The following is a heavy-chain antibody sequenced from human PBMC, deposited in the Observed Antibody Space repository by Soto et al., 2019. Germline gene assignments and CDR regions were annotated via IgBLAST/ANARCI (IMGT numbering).Heavy chain of an antibody. D-gene: IGHD2-2*01. CDR1: GGSISGYC. Sequence: SETLSLTCTVSGGSISGYCWSWTRQPPGKGMEWIGSIYYGGSTHYNPSLKSRVTISVDTSKSQFSLQLSSLTAADTAVYYCTRKYCSTTRCYQYFDYWGQGTLVTVSS. J-gene: IGHJ4*02. CDR2: IYYGGST. CDR3: TRKYCSTTRCYQYFDY. V-gene: IGHV4-59*08.